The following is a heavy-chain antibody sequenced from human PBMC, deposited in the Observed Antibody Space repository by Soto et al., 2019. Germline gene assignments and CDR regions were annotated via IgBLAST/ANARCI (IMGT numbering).Heavy chain of an antibody. Sequence: QVQLQQWGAGLLKPSETLSLTCAVYGGSFSGYYWSWIRQPPGKGLEWIGEINHSGSTNYNPSLKSRVTLSVDTSKNQFSLKLSSVTAADTAVYYCARGDIGGYWGQGTLVTVSS. D-gene: IGHD2-15*01. V-gene: IGHV4-34*01. J-gene: IGHJ4*02. CDR3: ARGDIGGY. CDR2: INHSGST. CDR1: GGSFSGYY.